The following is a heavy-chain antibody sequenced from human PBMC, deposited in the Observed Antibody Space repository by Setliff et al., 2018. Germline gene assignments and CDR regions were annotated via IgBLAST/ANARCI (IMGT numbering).Heavy chain of an antibody. CDR1: GYTFTRYG. D-gene: IGHD3-22*01. Sequence: ASVKVSCKASGYTFTRYGISWVRQAPGQGLEWMGWISAYNGNTNYAQKRQGRVTMTTDRSTSTAYMELRSLRYDDTAVYYCAREPINYYDSSGYSYYFDYWGQGTLVTVSS. CDR3: AREPINYYDSSGYSYYFDY. J-gene: IGHJ4*02. V-gene: IGHV1-18*01. CDR2: ISAYNGNT.